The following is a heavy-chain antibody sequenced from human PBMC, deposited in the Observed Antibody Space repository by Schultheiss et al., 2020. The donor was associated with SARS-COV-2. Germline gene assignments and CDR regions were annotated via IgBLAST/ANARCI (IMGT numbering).Heavy chain of an antibody. D-gene: IGHD3-9*01. CDR2: IKQDGSEK. V-gene: IGHV3-7*01. CDR3: VRGHVNYDILSPFDP. CDR1: GFTFSSYW. Sequence: GESLKISCAASGFTFSSYWMSWVRQAPGKGLEWVANIKQDGSEKYYVDSVKGRFTISRDNAKNSLYLQMDSLRAEDTAVYYCVRGHVNYDILSPFDPWGQGSLVTVSS. J-gene: IGHJ5*02.